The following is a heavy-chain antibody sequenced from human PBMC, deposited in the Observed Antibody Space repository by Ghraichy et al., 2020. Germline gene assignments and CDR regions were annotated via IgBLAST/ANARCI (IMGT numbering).Heavy chain of an antibody. CDR1: EFSLSATGVG. CDR2: IFYNDEE. Sequence: SGPTLVKPTQTLTLTCTFSEFSLSATGVGVGWIRQPPGKALEWLALIFYNDEERYNPSLNSRLNIAKDTSKNYVVLTMTNMDPVDTATYYCAHEGYGSDNWFDAWGQGILVTVSS. J-gene: IGHJ5*02. V-gene: IGHV2-5*01. D-gene: IGHD2-8*02. CDR3: AHEGYGSDNWFDA.